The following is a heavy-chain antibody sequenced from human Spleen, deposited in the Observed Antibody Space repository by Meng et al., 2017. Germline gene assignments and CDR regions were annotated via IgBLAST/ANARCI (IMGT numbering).Heavy chain of an antibody. D-gene: IGHD3-22*01. V-gene: IGHV3-11*04. J-gene: IGHJ4*02. CDR1: GFTFSDYY. CDR3: ARDRPASSGLIDY. Sequence: GESLKISCAASGFTFSDYYMSWIRQAPGKGLEWVSYISGSGSSVYYADSVKGRFTISRDNSKNTLYLQMNSLRAEDTAVYYCARDRPASSGLIDYWGQGTLVTVSS. CDR2: ISGSGSSV.